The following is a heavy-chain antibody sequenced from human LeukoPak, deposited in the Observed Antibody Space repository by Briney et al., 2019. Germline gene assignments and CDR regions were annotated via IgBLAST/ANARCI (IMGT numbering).Heavy chain of an antibody. D-gene: IGHD6-6*01. CDR3: ARDSSYSSSLYYFEY. V-gene: IGHV1-2*02. J-gene: IGHJ4*02. Sequence: ASVKVSCKASGYTFTDYYMHWVRQAPGQGLEWMGWINPHSGGTNYAQKFQGRVTMTRDTSVSTVYMEVSRLRSDDTAVYYCARDSSYSSSLYYFEYWGQGTLVTVSS. CDR1: GYTFTDYY. CDR2: INPHSGGT.